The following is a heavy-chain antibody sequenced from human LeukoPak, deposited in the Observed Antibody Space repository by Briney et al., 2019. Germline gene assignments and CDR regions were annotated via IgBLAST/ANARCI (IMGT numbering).Heavy chain of an antibody. V-gene: IGHV1-8*01. D-gene: IGHD3-10*01. CDR3: ARGLPEDVYGSGSYYPNWFDP. CDR1: GGTFNRDA. J-gene: IGHJ5*02. Sequence: GSSVKVSCKASGGTFNRDAINWVRQATGQGLEWMGWMNPNSGNTGYAQKFQGRVTMTRNTSISTAYMELSSLRSEDTAVYYCARGLPEDVYGSGSYYPNWFDPWGQGTLVTVSS. CDR2: MNPNSGNT.